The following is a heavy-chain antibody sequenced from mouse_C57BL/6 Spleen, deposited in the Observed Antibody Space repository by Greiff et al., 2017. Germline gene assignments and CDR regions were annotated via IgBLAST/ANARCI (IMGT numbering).Heavy chain of an antibody. D-gene: IGHD2-3*01. J-gene: IGHJ4*01. CDR3: ARFYDGSFYAMDY. Sequence: VQLKQSGPELVKPGASVKIPCKASGYTFTDYNMDWVKQSHGKSLEWIGDINPNNGGTIYNQKFKGKATLTVDKSSSTAYMELRSLTSEDTAVYYCARFYDGSFYAMDYWGQGTSVTVSS. CDR2: INPNNGGT. CDR1: GYTFTDYN. V-gene: IGHV1-18*01.